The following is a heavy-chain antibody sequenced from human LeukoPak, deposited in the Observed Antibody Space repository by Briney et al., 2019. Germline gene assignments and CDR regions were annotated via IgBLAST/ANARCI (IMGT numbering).Heavy chain of an antibody. CDR3: AKGKQWLTDY. CDR2: ISGSGGST. J-gene: IGHJ4*02. Sequence: GGSLRLSCAASGFTFSSYSMNWFRQAPGKGLEWVSAISGSGGSTYYADSVKGRFTISRDNSKNTLYLQMNSLRAEDTAVYYCAKGKQWLTDYWGQGTLVTVPS. CDR1: GFTFSSYS. D-gene: IGHD6-19*01. V-gene: IGHV3-23*01.